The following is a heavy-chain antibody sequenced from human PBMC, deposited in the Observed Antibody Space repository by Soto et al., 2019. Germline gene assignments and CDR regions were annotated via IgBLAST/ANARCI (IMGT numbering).Heavy chain of an antibody. CDR3: ARRYSSSRSGFDP. CDR2: IKQDGGEK. V-gene: IGHV3-7*01. D-gene: IGHD6-13*01. Sequence: GSLRLSCAASGVTFSSYWMSWVRQAPGKGLEWVANIKQDGGEKYYVDSVKGRFTISRDNAKNSLYLQMNSLRVEDTALYYCARRYSSSRSGFDPWGQGTLVTVSS. J-gene: IGHJ5*02. CDR1: GVTFSSYW.